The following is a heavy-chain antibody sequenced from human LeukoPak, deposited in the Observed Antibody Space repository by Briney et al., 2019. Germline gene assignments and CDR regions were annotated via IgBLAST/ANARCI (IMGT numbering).Heavy chain of an antibody. CDR2: ISGSGGST. D-gene: IGHD3-22*01. J-gene: IGHJ4*02. Sequence: GGSLRLSCAASGFTFSNYAMSWVRQAPGKGLEWFSDISGSGGSTNHADSVKGRFTISRDNSKNTLYLQMNSLRAEDTAVYYCAKGEYGRSGHYYLDYWGQGTLVTVSS. CDR3: AKGEYGRSGHYYLDY. CDR1: GFTFSNYA. V-gene: IGHV3-23*01.